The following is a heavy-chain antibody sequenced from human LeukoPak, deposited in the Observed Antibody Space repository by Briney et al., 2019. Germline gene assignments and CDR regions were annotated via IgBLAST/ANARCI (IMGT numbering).Heavy chain of an antibody. J-gene: IGHJ4*02. CDR2: IIPIFGTA. CDR3: ARDAASSPVRRTVTLYYFDY. Sequence: GASVKVSCKASGGTFSSYAISWVRQAPGQGLEWMGGIIPIFGTANYAQKFQGRVTITADESTSTAYMELSSLRSEDTAVYYCARDAASSPVRRTVTLYYFDYWGQGTLVTVSS. CDR1: GGTFSSYA. V-gene: IGHV1-69*01. D-gene: IGHD4-17*01.